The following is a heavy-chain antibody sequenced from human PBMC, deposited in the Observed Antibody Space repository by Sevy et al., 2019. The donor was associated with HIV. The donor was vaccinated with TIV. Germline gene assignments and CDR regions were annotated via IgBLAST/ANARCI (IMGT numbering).Heavy chain of an antibody. CDR2: INPNSGGT. J-gene: IGHJ6*02. D-gene: IGHD3-22*01. CDR3: AREGVDSSGYYYYYYGMDV. V-gene: IGHV1-2*06. Sequence: ASVKVSCKASGYTFTGYYMHWVRQAPGQGLEWMGRINPNSGGTNYAQKFQGRVTMTRDTSISTAYMELCRLRSDDTAVYYCAREGVDSSGYYYYYYGMDVWGQGTTVTVSS. CDR1: GYTFTGYY.